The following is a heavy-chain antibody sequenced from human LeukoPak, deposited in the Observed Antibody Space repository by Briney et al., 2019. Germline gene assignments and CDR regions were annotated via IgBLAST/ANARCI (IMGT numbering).Heavy chain of an antibody. V-gene: IGHV3-30*02. CDR1: GFTFSSYG. CDR2: IRYDGSNK. J-gene: IGHJ4*02. Sequence: GGSLRLSCAASGFTFSSYGMHWVRQAPGKGLEWVAFIRYDGSNKYYADSVKGRFTISRDNSKNTLYLQMNSLRAEDTAVYYCARDPAGGYGPFDYWGQGTLVTVSS. CDR3: ARDPAGGYGPFDY. D-gene: IGHD5-12*01.